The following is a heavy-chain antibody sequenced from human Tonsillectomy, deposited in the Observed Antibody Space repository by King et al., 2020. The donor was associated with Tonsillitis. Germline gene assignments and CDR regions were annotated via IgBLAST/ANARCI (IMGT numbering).Heavy chain of an antibody. CDR1: GFTFSRYW. CDR3: ARGGDFGVVFISDSDY. Sequence: VQLVESGGGLVQPGGSLRLSCAASGFTFSRYWMHWVRQSPGKGLVWVSRVNRDGSSTTYADSVKGRFTISRDNAKNTVYLQMNSLRAEDTAVYYCARGGDFGVVFISDSDYWGQGTPVTVSS. D-gene: IGHD3-3*01. J-gene: IGHJ4*02. CDR2: VNRDGSST. V-gene: IGHV3-74*01.